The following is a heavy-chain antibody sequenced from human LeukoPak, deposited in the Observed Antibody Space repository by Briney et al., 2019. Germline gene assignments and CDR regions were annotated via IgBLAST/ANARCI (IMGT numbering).Heavy chain of an antibody. D-gene: IGHD1-26*01. CDR1: GNIFASHW. CDR3: ARLLSGGYGDAFDI. J-gene: IGHJ3*02. CDR2: IYRGDSDT. V-gene: IGHV5-51*01. Sequence: GESLKISCKGSGNIFASHWIGWVRQMPGKGLDWMGIIYRGDSDTRYSPSFQGQVTISADRSTTTTTAYLQWSSLKASDTAMYYCARLLSGGYGDAFDIWGQGTMVTVSS.